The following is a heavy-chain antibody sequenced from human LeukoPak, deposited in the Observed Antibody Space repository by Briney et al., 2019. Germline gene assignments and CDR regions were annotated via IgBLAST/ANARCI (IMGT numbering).Heavy chain of an antibody. CDR2: ISYDGSNK. D-gene: IGHD3-22*01. Sequence: GRSLRLSCAASGFTFSSYAMHWVRQAPGKGLEWVAVISYDGSNKYYADSVKGRFTISRDNSKNTLYLQMNSLRAEDTAVYYCARLAYYDGSVTRWGQGTLVTVSS. CDR3: ARLAYYDGSVTR. V-gene: IGHV3-30-3*01. CDR1: GFTFSSYA. J-gene: IGHJ4*02.